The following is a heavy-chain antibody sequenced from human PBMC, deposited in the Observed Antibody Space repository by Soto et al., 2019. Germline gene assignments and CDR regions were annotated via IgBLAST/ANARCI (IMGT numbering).Heavy chain of an antibody. D-gene: IGHD3-3*01. CDR3: AHSITIFLGGYFDY. J-gene: IGHJ4*02. CDR1: GFSLSSRGVG. Sequence: SGPTLVNPTQTLTLTCTFSGFSLSSRGVGVGWVRQPPGKALEWLALIMWNDDNHYSPSLKSRLTITKDTSKNQVVLTMTNMDPVDTATFYCAHSITIFLGGYFDYWGQGTLVTVSS. CDR2: IMWNDDN. V-gene: IGHV2-5*01.